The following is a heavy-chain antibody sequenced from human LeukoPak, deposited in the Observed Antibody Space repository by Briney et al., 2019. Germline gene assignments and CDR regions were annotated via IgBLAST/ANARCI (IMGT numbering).Heavy chain of an antibody. CDR3: AXXPYPRITMVRGVIPLFDY. J-gene: IGHJ4*02. V-gene: IGHV4-59*08. D-gene: IGHD3-10*01. CDR2: IYYSGST. Sequence: SETLSLTCTVSGGSISSYYWSWIRQPPGKGLEWIGYIYYSGSTNYNPSLKXRVTISVDTSKNQFSLKLSSVIAADTAVYYCAXXPYPRITMVRGVIPLFDYWGQGTLVTVSS. CDR1: GGSISSYY.